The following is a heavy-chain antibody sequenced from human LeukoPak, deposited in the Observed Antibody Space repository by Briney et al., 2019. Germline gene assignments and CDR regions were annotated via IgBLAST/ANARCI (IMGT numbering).Heavy chain of an antibody. CDR1: GFTFSSYA. J-gene: IGHJ4*02. D-gene: IGHD5-18*01. V-gene: IGHV3-23*01. CDR2: ISGSGGST. Sequence: PGGSLRLSCAASGFTFSSYAMSWVRQAPGKGLEWVSAISGSGGSTYYADSVKGRFTISRDNSKNTLYLQMNSLRAEDTAVYYCAKPVRGYSYGYYFDYWGQGTLVTVSS. CDR3: AKPVRGYSYGYYFDY.